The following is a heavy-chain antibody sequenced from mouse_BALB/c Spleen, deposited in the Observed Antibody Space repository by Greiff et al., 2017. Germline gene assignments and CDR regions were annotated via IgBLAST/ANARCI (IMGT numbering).Heavy chain of an antibody. D-gene: IGHD3-3*01. V-gene: IGHV5-9-4*01. CDR1: GFTFSSYA. Sequence: EVQGVESGGGLVKPGGSLKLSCAASGFTFSSYAMSWVRQSPEKRLEWVAEISSGGSYTYYPDTVTGRFTISRDNAKNTLYLERSSLRSEDTAMYYCARDRDGGYAMDYWGQGTSVTVSS. CDR2: ISSGGSYT. J-gene: IGHJ4*01. CDR3: ARDRDGGYAMDY.